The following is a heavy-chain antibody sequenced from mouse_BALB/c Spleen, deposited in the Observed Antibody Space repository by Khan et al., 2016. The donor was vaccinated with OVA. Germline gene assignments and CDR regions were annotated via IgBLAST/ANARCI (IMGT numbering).Heavy chain of an antibody. D-gene: IGHD2-14*01. J-gene: IGHJ4*01. V-gene: IGHV9-4*02. CDR2: INTQSGVP. CDR3: ARGGAAYYRNDGGAMEY. Sequence: QVQLKQSGPELKKPGETVRISCKASGYTFTTAGIQWVQKMPGKGLKWIGWINTQSGVPKYAEDFKGRIAFSLEISVRTAYLQITNLKNEETATDFCARGGAAYYRNDGGAMEYWGQGTSVTVSS. CDR1: GYTFTTAG.